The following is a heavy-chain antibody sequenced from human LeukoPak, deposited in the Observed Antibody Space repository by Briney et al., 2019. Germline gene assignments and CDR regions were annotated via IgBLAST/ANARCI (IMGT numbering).Heavy chain of an antibody. CDR2: ISSSCGST. CDR1: GFTFSSYA. V-gene: IGHV3-23*01. J-gene: IGHJ5*02. D-gene: IGHD3-9*01. Sequence: PGGSLRLSCAASGFTFSSYAMSSGRQTPRKRLGWVSAISSSCGSTYYADSVKRRFTISRDNSKNTLYLQMNSLRAEDTAVYYCAKVIKLRYFDWLPNWFDPWGQGTLVTVSS. CDR3: AKVIKLRYFDWLPNWFDP.